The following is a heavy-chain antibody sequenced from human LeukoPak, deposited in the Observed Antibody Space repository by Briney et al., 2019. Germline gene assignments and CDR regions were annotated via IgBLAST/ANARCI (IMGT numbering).Heavy chain of an antibody. V-gene: IGHV4-34*01. CDR2: INHSGST. J-gene: IGHJ4*02. CDR3: ARVRDGYNSYYFDY. CDR1: GGSFSGYY. Sequence: SETLSLTCAVYGGSFSGYYWSWIRQPPGKGLEWIGEINHSGSTNYNPSLKSRVTISVDTSKNQFSLKLSSVTAADTAVYYCARVRDGYNSYYFDYWGQGTLVTVSS. D-gene: IGHD5-24*01.